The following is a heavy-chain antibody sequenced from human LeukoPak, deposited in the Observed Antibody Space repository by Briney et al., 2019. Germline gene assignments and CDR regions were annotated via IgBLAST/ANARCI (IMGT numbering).Heavy chain of an antibody. CDR1: GGSFIGYD. CDR3: ASLARGGNWFDP. D-gene: IGHD6-6*01. Sequence: SETLSLTCAVYGGSFIGYDWTWIRQPPGKGLEWIGEINHSGGTNYNPSLKIRVTISVDTSKNQFSLKLSSVTAADTAVYYCASLARGGNWFDPWGQGTLVTVSS. CDR2: INHSGGT. J-gene: IGHJ5*02. V-gene: IGHV4-34*01.